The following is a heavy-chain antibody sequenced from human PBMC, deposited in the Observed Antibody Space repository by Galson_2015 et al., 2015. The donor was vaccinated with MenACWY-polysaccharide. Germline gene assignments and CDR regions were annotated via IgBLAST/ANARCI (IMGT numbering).Heavy chain of an antibody. Sequence: SLRLSCAASGFTFTTYAMNWVRQAPGKGLEWVSAISASGGGTHYADSVKGRFTISRDNSKNTLYLQMSSLRAEDTAVYYCAKYGSGSFYLDWGQGTLVTVSS. V-gene: IGHV3-23*01. D-gene: IGHD3-10*01. CDR1: GFTFTTYA. CDR3: AKYGSGSFYLD. J-gene: IGHJ4*02. CDR2: ISASGGGT.